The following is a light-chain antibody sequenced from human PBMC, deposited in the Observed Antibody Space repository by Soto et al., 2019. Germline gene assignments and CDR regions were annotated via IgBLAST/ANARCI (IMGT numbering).Light chain of an antibody. CDR2: EVT. V-gene: IGLV2-8*01. CDR3: CSYAGTYTVF. Sequence: QSALTQPPSASGSLGQSITISCTGTSSDIGAYNYVSWYQQHPGKAPKLIIYEVTRRPSGVPDRFSGSKSGNTASLTVSGLQAEDETDYYCCSYAGTYTVFFGGGTKVTVL. J-gene: IGLJ2*01. CDR1: SSDIGAYNY.